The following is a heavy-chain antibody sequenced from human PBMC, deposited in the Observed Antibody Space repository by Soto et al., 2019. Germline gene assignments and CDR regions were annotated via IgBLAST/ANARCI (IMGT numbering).Heavy chain of an antibody. V-gene: IGHV2-70*04. CDR3: ARMFHCSGGTCPFDY. Sequence: SGPTLVNPTQTLTLTCTFSGFSLSTSGMRVSWIRQPPGKALEWLARIDWDDDKFYNTSLKTRLTISKDSSKNQVVLTMTNMDPVDTATYYCARMFHCSGGTCPFDYWGQGALVTAPQ. J-gene: IGHJ4*02. CDR1: GFSLSTSGMR. CDR2: IDWDDDK. D-gene: IGHD2-15*01.